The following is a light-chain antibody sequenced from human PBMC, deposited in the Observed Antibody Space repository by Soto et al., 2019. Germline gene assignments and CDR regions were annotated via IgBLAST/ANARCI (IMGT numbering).Light chain of an antibody. CDR2: DAS. CDR3: QHYDAWLT. Sequence: IVMTQTPATLSVSPGGRVTLSCRASQSVSYHVAWYQQKPGQTPRLVIYDASTRASGIPARFSGSRAGTEFSLTISSLHSEDFGIYYCQHYDAWLTVGGGTNVDSK. J-gene: IGKJ4*01. V-gene: IGKV3-15*01. CDR1: QSVSYH.